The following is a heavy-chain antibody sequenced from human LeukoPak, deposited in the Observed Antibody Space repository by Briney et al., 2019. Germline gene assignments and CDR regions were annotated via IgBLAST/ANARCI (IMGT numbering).Heavy chain of an antibody. CDR2: INHSGST. J-gene: IGHJ5*02. V-gene: IGHV4-34*01. D-gene: IGHD1-14*01. CDR1: GGSFSGYY. Sequence: SETLSLTCAVYGGSFSGYYWSWIRQPPGKGLEWIGEINHSGSTNYNPSLKSRVTISVDTSKNQFSLKLSSVTAADTAVYYCARGPSQSWVAGRKSYWFDPWGQGTLVTVSS. CDR3: ARGPSQSWVAGRKSYWFDP.